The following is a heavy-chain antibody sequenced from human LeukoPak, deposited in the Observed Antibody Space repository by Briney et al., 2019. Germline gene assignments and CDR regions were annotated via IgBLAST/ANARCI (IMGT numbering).Heavy chain of an antibody. CDR2: IRYDGSNK. CDR3: AKDRDTYYYGSGSSHMDV. V-gene: IGHV3-30*02. CDR1: GFTFSSYG. D-gene: IGHD3-10*01. J-gene: IGHJ6*03. Sequence: PGGSLRLSCAASGFTFSSYGMHWVRQAPGKGLEWVAFIRYDGSNKYYADSVKGRFTISRDNSKNTLYLQMNSLRAEDTAVYYCAKDRDTYYYGSGSSHMDVWGKGTTVTISS.